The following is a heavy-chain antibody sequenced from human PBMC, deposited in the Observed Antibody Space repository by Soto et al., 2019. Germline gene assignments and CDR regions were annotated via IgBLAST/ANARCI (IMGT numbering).Heavy chain of an antibody. CDR1: GGSISSGDYY. CDR3: ARERPDGTRLDP. J-gene: IGHJ5*02. CDR2: IYYSGNT. Sequence: QVQLQESGPGLVKPSQTLSLTCTVSGGSISSGDYYWSWIRQPPGKGLEWIGYIYYSGNTYYSPSPQSRVTISVDTSTNQFSLTLSSVTAADTAVYYCARERPDGTRLDPWGQGPLVTVSS. D-gene: IGHD2-2*01. V-gene: IGHV4-30-4*01.